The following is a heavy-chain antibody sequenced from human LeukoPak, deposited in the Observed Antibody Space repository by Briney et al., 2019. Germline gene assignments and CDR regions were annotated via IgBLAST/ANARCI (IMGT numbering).Heavy chain of an antibody. D-gene: IGHD3-16*02. CDR3: ARDRGYDYVWGSYRYTGAFDI. CDR2: IGKDGSGN. CDR1: GFSLSRYW. Sequence: GGSLRLSCVASGFSLSRYWMSWVRQAPGKGLEWVANIGKDGSGNHYVDSVKGRFTISRDNAKNSLYLQMNSLRAEDTAVYYCARDRGYDYVWGSYRYTGAFDIWGQGTMVTVSS. J-gene: IGHJ3*02. V-gene: IGHV3-7*01.